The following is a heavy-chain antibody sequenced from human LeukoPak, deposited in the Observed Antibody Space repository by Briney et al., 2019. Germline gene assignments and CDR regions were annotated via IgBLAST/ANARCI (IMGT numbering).Heavy chain of an antibody. CDR2: IFYSGST. CDR3: ARAGPWQIDP. CDR1: GGSINSYY. Sequence: SETLSLTCTVSGGSINSYYWSWIRQPPGEGLEWIGLIFYSGSTSYNPSLKSRVTISVDRSKNQFSLKLNSVTAADTAVYYCARAGPWQIDPWGQGTLVTVSS. J-gene: IGHJ5*02. V-gene: IGHV4-59*01. D-gene: IGHD3-10*01.